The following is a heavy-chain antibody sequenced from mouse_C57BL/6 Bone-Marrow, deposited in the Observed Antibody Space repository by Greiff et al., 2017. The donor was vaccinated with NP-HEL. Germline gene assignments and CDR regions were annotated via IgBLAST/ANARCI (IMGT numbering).Heavy chain of an antibody. CDR2: IDPENGDT. D-gene: IGHD2-4*01. CDR3: TTGYDYDGGGYAMDY. V-gene: IGHV14-4*01. J-gene: IGHJ4*01. Sequence: EVKLVESGAELVRPGASVKLSCTASGFNIKDDYMHWVKQRPEQGLEWIGWIDPENGDTEYASKFQGKATITADTSSNTAYLQLSSLTAKDTAVYYCTTGYDYDGGGYAMDYWGKGTSVTVSS. CDR1: GFNIKDDY.